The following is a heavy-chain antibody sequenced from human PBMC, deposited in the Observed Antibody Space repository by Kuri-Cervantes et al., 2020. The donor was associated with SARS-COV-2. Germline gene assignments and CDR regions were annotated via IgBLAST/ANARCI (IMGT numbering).Heavy chain of an antibody. J-gene: IGHJ6*03. CDR1: GFTFGSYG. D-gene: IGHD6-13*01. V-gene: IGHV3-33*01. Sequence: GGSLRPSCAASGFTFGSYGMHWVRQAPGKGLEWVAVIWNVGSNKYYADSVKGRFTIPRDNSKNTLYLKMNILRAEDTAGYYCARLGVQGHSSSWSYYYYMDVWGKGTTVTVSS. CDR3: ARLGVQGHSSSWSYYYYMDV. CDR2: IWNVGSNK.